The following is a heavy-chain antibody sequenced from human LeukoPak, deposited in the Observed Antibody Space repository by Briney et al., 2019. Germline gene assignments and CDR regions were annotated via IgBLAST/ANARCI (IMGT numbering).Heavy chain of an antibody. V-gene: IGHV3-15*01. J-gene: IGHJ3*02. CDR2: IKSKTDGGAT. D-gene: IGHD2-15*01. CDR3: TTKKVYCSGGSCYSGAFDI. Sequence: PGGSLRLSCVASGITFSNAWMSWVRQPPGKGLEWVGRIKSKTDGGATDYAAPVKGRFTISRDDSKNTLYLQMNSLKTEDTAVYFCTTKKVYCSGGSCYSGAFDIWGQGTMVTVSS. CDR1: GITFSNAW.